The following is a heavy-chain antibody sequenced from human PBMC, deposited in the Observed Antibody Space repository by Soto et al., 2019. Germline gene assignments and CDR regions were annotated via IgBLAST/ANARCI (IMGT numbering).Heavy chain of an antibody. CDR3: ARDRRFGTGARGPGYHYYYMDV. J-gene: IGHJ6*03. V-gene: IGHV1-3*01. CDR2: INAGNGNT. D-gene: IGHD1-7*01. Sequence: ASVKVSCKASGYTFTSYAMHWVRQAPGQRLEWMGWINAGNGNTKYSQKFQGRVTITRDTSASTAYMELSSLRSEDTAVYYCARDRRFGTGARGPGYHYYYMDVWGKGTTVTVSS. CDR1: GYTFTSYA.